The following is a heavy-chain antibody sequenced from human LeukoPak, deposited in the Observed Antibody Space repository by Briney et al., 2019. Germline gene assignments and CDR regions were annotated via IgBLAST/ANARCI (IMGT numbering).Heavy chain of an antibody. CDR3: ARAYHCTTTRWARLCSYYMDV. CDR1: GGSFTVYY. J-gene: IGHJ6*03. Sequence: PSETLSLTCAVYGGSFTVYYWSWIRQPPGKGREWIGEINHDGSTHYTPSLKSRVTMSVDMSKNQFSLKLTSATAADTAVYYCARAYHCTTTRWARLCSYYMDVWGKGTTVTVSS. CDR2: INHDGST. D-gene: IGHD2-8*01. V-gene: IGHV4-34*01.